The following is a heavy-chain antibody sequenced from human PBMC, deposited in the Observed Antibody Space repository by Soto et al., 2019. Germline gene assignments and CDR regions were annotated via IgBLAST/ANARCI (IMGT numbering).Heavy chain of an antibody. CDR3: AASCVGCGGFNYYGMDV. CDR2: IYYSGST. V-gene: IGHV4-31*03. CDR1: GGSISSGGYY. J-gene: IGHJ6*02. D-gene: IGHD2-21*01. Sequence: QVQLQESGPGLVKPSQTLSLTCTVSGGSISSGGYYWSWIRQHPGKGLEWIGYIYYSGSTYYNPSHNRRVTRSVDTSKNQFSLKLSSGTAADTAVYYCAASCVGCGGFNYYGMDVWGQGTTVTVSS.